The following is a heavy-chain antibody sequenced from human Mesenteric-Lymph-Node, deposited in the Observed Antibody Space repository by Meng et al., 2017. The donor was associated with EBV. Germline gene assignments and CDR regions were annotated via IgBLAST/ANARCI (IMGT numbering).Heavy chain of an antibody. CDR3: ARFSTSLPFDP. Sequence: VQCVQLGAEVKKPWASVKVSFKASGHTFTSYAMQWVRQAPGQGLEWMGIINPSGGGTSYAQKFQGRVTMTRDTSTSTVYMELSSLRSDDTAVYYCARFSTSLPFDPWGQGTLVTVSS. D-gene: IGHD2-2*01. V-gene: IGHV1-46*01. J-gene: IGHJ5*02. CDR1: GHTFTSYA. CDR2: INPSGGGT.